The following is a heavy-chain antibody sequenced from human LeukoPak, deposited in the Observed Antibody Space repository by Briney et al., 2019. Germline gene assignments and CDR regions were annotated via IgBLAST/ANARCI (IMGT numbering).Heavy chain of an antibody. Sequence: SETLSLTCTVSGGSISSYYWGWIRQPAGKGLEWIGRIYTSGSTNYNPSLKSRVTMSVDTSKNQFSLKLSSVTAADTAVYYCARLRFDFWSGYTHPYFDYWGQGTLVTVSS. CDR2: IYTSGST. D-gene: IGHD3-3*01. J-gene: IGHJ4*02. CDR1: GGSISSYY. CDR3: ARLRFDFWSGYTHPYFDY. V-gene: IGHV4-4*07.